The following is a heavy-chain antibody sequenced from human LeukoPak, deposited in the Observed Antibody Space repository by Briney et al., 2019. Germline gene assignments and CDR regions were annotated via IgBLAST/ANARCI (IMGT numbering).Heavy chain of an antibody. D-gene: IGHD4-17*01. J-gene: IGHJ6*03. CDR1: GGSISSYY. CDR2: IHYSGSS. CDR3: ARDRPPDYGDLKRGGNYMDV. V-gene: IGHV4-59*01. Sequence: PSQTLSLTCTVSGGSISSYYLSWIRQPPGKGLEWIGYIHYSGSSNYNPSLKSRVTMSVDTSKNQFSLKVNSVTAADTAVYDCARDRPPDYGDLKRGGNYMDVWGKGTTVTVSS.